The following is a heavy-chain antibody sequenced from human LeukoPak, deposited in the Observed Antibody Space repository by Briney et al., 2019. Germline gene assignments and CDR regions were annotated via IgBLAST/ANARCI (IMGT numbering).Heavy chain of an antibody. V-gene: IGHV4-34*01. D-gene: IGHD3-10*01. CDR2: INHSGSA. Sequence: PSETLSLTCAVYDGSFSGSYCTWIRQPPGKGLEWIGEINHSGSANYNPSLKSRVAILLDTSKNQFSLNLSPVTAADTAVYYCARRPRGVIIKTWFDSWGQGTLVTVSS. J-gene: IGHJ5*01. CDR1: DGSFSGSY. CDR3: ARRPRGVIIKTWFDS.